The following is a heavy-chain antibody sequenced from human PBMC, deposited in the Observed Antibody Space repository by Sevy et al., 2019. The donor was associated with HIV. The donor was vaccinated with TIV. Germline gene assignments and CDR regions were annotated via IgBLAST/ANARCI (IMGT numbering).Heavy chain of an antibody. V-gene: IGHV5-51*07. CDR3: ARHVDMTTLIGGLYYFDS. J-gene: IGHJ4*02. CDR2: IYPRDSDT. D-gene: IGHD4-4*01. CDR1: GYIFTTYW. Sequence: GESLKISCKASGYIFTTYWIGWAHQMTGKGLEWMGMIYPRDSDTRYSPSFQGQVTISADTSINTAYLQWSSLKASDTAMYFCARHVDMTTLIGGLYYFDSWGQGTLVTVSS.